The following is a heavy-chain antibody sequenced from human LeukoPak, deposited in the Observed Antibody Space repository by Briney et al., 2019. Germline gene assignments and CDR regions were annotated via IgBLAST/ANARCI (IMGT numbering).Heavy chain of an antibody. D-gene: IGHD6-13*01. J-gene: IGHJ5*02. CDR3: ARHSSSWYNWFDP. CDR2: IYYSGST. CDR1: GGSISSYY. V-gene: IGHV4-59*01. Sequence: SETPSLTCTVSGGSISSYYWSWIRQPPGKGLEWIGYIYYSGSTNYNPSLKSRVTISVDTSKNQFSLKLSSVTAADTAVYYCARHSSSWYNWFDPWGQGTLVTVSS.